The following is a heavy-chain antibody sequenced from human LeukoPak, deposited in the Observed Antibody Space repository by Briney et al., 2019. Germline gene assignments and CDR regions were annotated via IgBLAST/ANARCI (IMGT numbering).Heavy chain of an antibody. CDR1: GFTFDDYA. D-gene: IGHD3-22*01. J-gene: IGHJ4*02. Sequence: PGGSLRLSCAASGFTFDDYAMHWVRHAPGKGLEWVSGISWNSGSIGYADSVKGRFTISRDNAKNSLYLQMNSLRAEDTALYYCAKLDSSGYTDFDYWGQGTLVTVSS. CDR3: AKLDSSGYTDFDY. V-gene: IGHV3-9*01. CDR2: ISWNSGSI.